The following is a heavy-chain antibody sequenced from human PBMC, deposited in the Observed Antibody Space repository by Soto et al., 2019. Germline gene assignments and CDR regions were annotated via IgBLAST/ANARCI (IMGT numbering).Heavy chain of an antibody. Sequence: QVQLVQSGAEVKKPGSSVKVSCKASGGTFSSYAISWVRQAPGQGLEWMGGIIPIFGTANYAQKFQGRVTITADESTSTAYMKLSSLRSEDTAVYYCARDGDYYDSSGYYSLDYWGQGTLVTVSS. D-gene: IGHD3-22*01. CDR3: ARDGDYYDSSGYYSLDY. CDR1: GGTFSSYA. CDR2: IIPIFGTA. V-gene: IGHV1-69*01. J-gene: IGHJ4*02.